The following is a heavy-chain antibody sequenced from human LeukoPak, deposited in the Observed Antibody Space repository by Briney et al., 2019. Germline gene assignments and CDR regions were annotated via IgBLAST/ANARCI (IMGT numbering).Heavy chain of an antibody. CDR3: ARESTMVRGVRFDY. CDR2: IYTSGST. Sequence: PSETLSLTCTVSGGSISSYYWSWIRQPAGKGLEWIGRIYTSGSTNYNPSLKSRVTMSVDTSKNQFSLKLSSVPAADTAVYYCARESTMVRGVRFDYWGQGTLVTVSS. CDR1: GGSISSYY. J-gene: IGHJ4*02. V-gene: IGHV4-4*07. D-gene: IGHD3-10*01.